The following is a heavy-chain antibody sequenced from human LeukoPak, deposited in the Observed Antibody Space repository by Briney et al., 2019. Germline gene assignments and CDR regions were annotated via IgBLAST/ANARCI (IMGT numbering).Heavy chain of an antibody. V-gene: IGHV3-30*04. CDR2: ISYDGSNK. J-gene: IGHJ4*02. CDR3: ARNAYSSDWSGDFDY. Sequence: QPGGSLRLSCAASGFTFSSYAMHWVRQAPGKGLEWVAYISYDGSNKYYADSVKGRFTISRDNSKNTLFLQMNSLRAEDTAVYYCARNAYSSDWSGDFDYWGQRTLATVSS. D-gene: IGHD6-19*01. CDR1: GFTFSSYA.